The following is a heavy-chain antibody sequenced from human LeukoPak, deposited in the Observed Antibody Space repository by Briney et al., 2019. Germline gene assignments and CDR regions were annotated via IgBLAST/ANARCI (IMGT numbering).Heavy chain of an antibody. D-gene: IGHD1-26*01. CDR1: GGSFSGYY. J-gene: IGHJ3*02. Sequence: SETLSLTCAVYGGSFSGYYWSWIRQPPGKGLEWIGYIYYSGSTNYNPSLKSRVTISVDTSKNQFSLKLGSVTAADTAVYYCARRDSGSYEHAFDIWGQGTMVTVSS. V-gene: IGHV4-59*08. CDR2: IYYSGST. CDR3: ARRDSGSYEHAFDI.